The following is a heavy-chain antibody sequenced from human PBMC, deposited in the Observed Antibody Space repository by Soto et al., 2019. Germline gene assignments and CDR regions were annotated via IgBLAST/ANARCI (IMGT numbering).Heavy chain of an antibody. CDR2: IKSKTDGGTT. J-gene: IGHJ5*02. D-gene: IGHD2-2*01. CDR1: GFTFSNAW. Sequence: GGSLRLSCAASGFTFSNAWINWVRQAPGKGLEWVGRIKSKTDGGTTDYAAPVKGRFAISRDDSKTMVYLQMNSLRAEDTAVYYCAKKGSWDVVPAAGNWFDPWGQGTLVTVSS. CDR3: AKKGSWDVVPAAGNWFDP. V-gene: IGHV3-15*07.